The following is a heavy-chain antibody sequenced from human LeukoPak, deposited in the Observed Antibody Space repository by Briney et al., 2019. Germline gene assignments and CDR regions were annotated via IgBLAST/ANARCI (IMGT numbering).Heavy chain of an antibody. Sequence: PGGSLRLSCAASGFTVSSNYMSWVRQAPGKGLEWVSVIYSGGSTYYADSVKGRFTISRDNSKNTLYLQMNSLRAEDTAVYYCASTNFPMVRGVIQPSDAFDIWGQGTMVTVSS. D-gene: IGHD3-10*01. CDR1: GFTVSSNY. V-gene: IGHV3-53*01. J-gene: IGHJ3*02. CDR2: IYSGGST. CDR3: ASTNFPMVRGVIQPSDAFDI.